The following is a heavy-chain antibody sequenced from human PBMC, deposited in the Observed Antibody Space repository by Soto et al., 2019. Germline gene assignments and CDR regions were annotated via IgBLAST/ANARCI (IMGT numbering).Heavy chain of an antibody. J-gene: IGHJ4*02. Sequence: PGGSLRLSCAASKFTCSTYAMTWVRQAPGKGLEWVSDISGSGDNTYYADSVKGRFTISRDNSKSTLYLQMNSLWAGDTAVYYCAKDMVHCTCTRCARYFEKWGRGTLVTVSS. CDR1: KFTCSTYA. CDR3: AKDMVHCTCTRCARYFEK. V-gene: IGHV3-23*01. D-gene: IGHD2-2*01. CDR2: ISGSGDNT.